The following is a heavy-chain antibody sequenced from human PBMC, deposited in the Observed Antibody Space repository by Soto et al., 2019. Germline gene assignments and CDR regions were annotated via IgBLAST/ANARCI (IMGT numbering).Heavy chain of an antibody. D-gene: IGHD2-15*01. V-gene: IGHV3-74*01. CDR2: INTDGSIT. CDR1: GFTFSSYW. J-gene: IGHJ2*01. CDR3: ARVEGCSGGTCYYWYFDL. Sequence: EVQLVESGGGLVQPGGSLRLSCAASGFTFSSYWMHWVRQAPDKGLVWVSRINTDGSITSYADSVKGRFTISRDNAKNTLYLHVNSLRAEDTATYYCARVEGCSGGTCYYWYFDLWGRGTLVTVSS.